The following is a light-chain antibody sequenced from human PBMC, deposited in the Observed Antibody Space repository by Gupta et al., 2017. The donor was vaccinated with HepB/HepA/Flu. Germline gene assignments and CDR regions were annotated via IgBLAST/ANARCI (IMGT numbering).Light chain of an antibody. J-gene: IGLJ2*01. CDR2: EVN. CDR3: CSYAATKTLV. Sequence: QSALTQPASVSGSPGQSITISCTGTSNDVESYNLVSWYQQYPGKAPNLMIYEVNKRPSGVSHRFSGSKSGNTASLTISGLQAEDEADYYCCSYAATKTLVFGGGTKVTVL. V-gene: IGLV2-23*02. CDR1: SNDVESYNL.